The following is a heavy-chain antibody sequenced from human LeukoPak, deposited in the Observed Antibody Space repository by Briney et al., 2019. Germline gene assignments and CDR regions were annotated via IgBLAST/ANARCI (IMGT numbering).Heavy chain of an antibody. J-gene: IGHJ6*02. CDR3: ARGELNDWYYYGMDV. CDR2: INSDGSST. V-gene: IGHV3-74*01. Sequence: GGSLRLSCAASGFTFNSYWMHWVRQAPGKGLVWVSRINSDGSSTSYADSVKGRFTISRDNAKNTLYSQMNSLRAEDTAVYYCARGELNDWYYYGMDVWGQGTTVIVSS. CDR1: GFTFNSYW. D-gene: IGHD3-10*01.